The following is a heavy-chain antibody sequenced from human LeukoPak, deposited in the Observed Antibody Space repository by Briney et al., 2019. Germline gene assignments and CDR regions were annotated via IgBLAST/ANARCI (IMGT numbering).Heavy chain of an antibody. CDR1: AGSINSRPYY. CDR2: DYYRGTT. D-gene: IGHD5-12*01. Sequence: SETRSLTSTVSAGSINSRPYYWGWIRQPPGKGLEWIGNDYYRGTTYHNPSLKSRVTISVDTSKHQFSLERSSVTPADTAVYYCARRPVATITFDYWGQGTLVSVS. CDR3: ARRPVATITFDY. V-gene: IGHV4-39*01. J-gene: IGHJ4*02.